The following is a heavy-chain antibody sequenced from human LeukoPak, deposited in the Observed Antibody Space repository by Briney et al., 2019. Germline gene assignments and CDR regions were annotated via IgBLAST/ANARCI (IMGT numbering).Heavy chain of an antibody. CDR3: GMSGDRVPLQDDVFDV. D-gene: IGHD1-26*01. J-gene: IGHJ3*01. Sequence: GESLKISCKVSGYSFTSYCIGWVRQMPGKGLEWMGIIYPGDSGPTYSPSFQGQVTISADKSINTAYLQWSSLQASDTAMYYCGMSGDRVPLQDDVFDVWGQGTMVTVST. CDR1: GYSFTSYC. V-gene: IGHV5-51*01. CDR2: IYPGDSGP.